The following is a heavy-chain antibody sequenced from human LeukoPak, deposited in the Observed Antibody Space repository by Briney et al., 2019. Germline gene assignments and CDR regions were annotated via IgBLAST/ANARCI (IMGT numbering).Heavy chain of an antibody. J-gene: IGHJ5*02. CDR2: IYSSGST. Sequence: PSQTLSLTCTVSGGSISSGSYYWNWIRQPAGKGLEWIGRIYSSGSTNYNPSLKSRVAISVDTSKNQFSLKLSSVTAADTAVYYCAREGLNMVRGVIPKEAWGWFDPWGQGTLVTVSS. CDR3: AREGLNMVRGVIPKEAWGWFDP. CDR1: GGSISSGSYY. D-gene: IGHD3-10*01. V-gene: IGHV4-61*02.